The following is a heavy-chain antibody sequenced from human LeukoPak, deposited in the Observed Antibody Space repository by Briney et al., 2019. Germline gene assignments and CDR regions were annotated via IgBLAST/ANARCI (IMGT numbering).Heavy chain of an antibody. CDR3: AKDPARWLQFGYFDY. CDR1: GCTFSGYG. CDR2: ISYDGSNK. J-gene: IGHJ4*02. D-gene: IGHD5-12*01. V-gene: IGHV3-30*18. Sequence: GGYVRLSCAASGCTFSGYGMHWVRQAPGKGLEWVAVISYDGSNKFYADSVKGRFTISRDNSKNTLYLQMNSLRAEDTALYYCAKDPARWLQFGYFDYWGQGTLVPVSS.